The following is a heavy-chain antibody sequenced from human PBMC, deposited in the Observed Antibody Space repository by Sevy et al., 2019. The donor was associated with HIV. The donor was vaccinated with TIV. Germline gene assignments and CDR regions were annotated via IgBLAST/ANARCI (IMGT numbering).Heavy chain of an antibody. CDR3: ARLTTMPTSDLYGMDV. D-gene: IGHD1-1*01. J-gene: IGHJ6*02. V-gene: IGHV1-2*02. CDR1: GYTFTDYY. CDR2: INPNDGVT. Sequence: ASVKVSCKASGYTFTDYYIHWVRQAPGQGLEWMAWINPNDGVTNYAQRFQGGVTMTRDTSISTAYMELRRLRSDDTAIYYCARLTTMPTSDLYGMDVWGQGTTVTDSS.